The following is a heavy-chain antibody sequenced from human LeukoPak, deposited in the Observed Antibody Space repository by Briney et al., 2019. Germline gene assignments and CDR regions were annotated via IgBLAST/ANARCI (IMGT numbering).Heavy chain of an antibody. CDR1: GFTFSSYA. V-gene: IGHV3-23*01. CDR2: ISGSGGST. Sequence: GGSLRLSCAASGFTFSSYAMSWVRQAPGKGLEWASAISGSGGSTYYADSVKGRFTISRDNSKNTLYLQMNSLRAEDTAVYYCAKVGDDLTYYFDYWGQGTLVTVSS. CDR3: AKVGDDLTYYFDY. J-gene: IGHJ4*02.